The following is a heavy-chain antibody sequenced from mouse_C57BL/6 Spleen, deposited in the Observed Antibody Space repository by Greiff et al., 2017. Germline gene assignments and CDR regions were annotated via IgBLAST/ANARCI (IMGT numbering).Heavy chain of an antibody. J-gene: IGHJ2*01. D-gene: IGHD1-1*01. V-gene: IGHV1-54*01. Sequence: VTLVESGAELVRPGTSVKVSCKASGYAFTNYLIEWVKQRPGQGLEWIGVINPGSGGTNYNEKFKGKATLTANKSSSTAYMQLSSLTSEDSAVYFCARVVAHFDYWGQGTTLTVSS. CDR1: GYAFTNYL. CDR3: ARVVAHFDY. CDR2: INPGSGGT.